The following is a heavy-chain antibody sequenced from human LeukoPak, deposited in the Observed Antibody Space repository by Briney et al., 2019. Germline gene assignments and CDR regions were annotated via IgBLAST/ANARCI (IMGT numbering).Heavy chain of an antibody. J-gene: IGHJ4*02. CDR3: ARPISSGWKVPFDY. V-gene: IGHV5-51*01. Sequence: GESLKISCKASGYIFTTHWLGWVRQMPGKGLEWMGIIYPGDSDTRYSPSFQGQVTISADKSISTAYLQWSSLKASDTAMYYCARPISSGWKVPFDYWGQGTLVTVSS. D-gene: IGHD6-19*01. CDR1: GYIFTTHW. CDR2: IYPGDSDT.